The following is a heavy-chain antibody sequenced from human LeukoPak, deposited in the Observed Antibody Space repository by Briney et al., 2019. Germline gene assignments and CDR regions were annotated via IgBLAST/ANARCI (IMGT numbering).Heavy chain of an antibody. CDR2: ISSNGGST. CDR1: GFTFKFYA. V-gene: IGHV3-64*01. J-gene: IGHJ6*03. Sequence: GGSLRLSCAASGFTFKFYAMHWVRQAPGKGLEYVSAISSNGGSTYNANSVKGRFTISRDNSKNTVYLQMGSLRVEDMAVYYCARDRRAIYYYMDVWGKGTTVTVSS. CDR3: ARDRRAIYYYMDV.